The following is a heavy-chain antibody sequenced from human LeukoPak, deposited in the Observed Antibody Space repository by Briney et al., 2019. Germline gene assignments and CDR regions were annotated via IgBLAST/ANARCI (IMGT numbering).Heavy chain of an antibody. CDR3: ARGSGSYDY. D-gene: IGHD3-10*01. Sequence: GASVKVSCKASGYTFTSYDINWVRQATGQGLEWMGWMNPNSGNTGYAQKFQGSVTMTRNTSISTAYMELSRLRSEATAVYNCARGSGSYDYWGQGTLVTVSS. CDR2: MNPNSGNT. V-gene: IGHV1-8*01. CDR1: GYTFTSYD. J-gene: IGHJ4*02.